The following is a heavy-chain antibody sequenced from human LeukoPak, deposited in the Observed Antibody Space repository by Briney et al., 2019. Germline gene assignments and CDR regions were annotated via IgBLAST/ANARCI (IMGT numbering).Heavy chain of an antibody. J-gene: IGHJ5*02. Sequence: PGGSLRLSCAASGFTFSSYGMHWVRQAPGKGLEWVAVISYDGSNKYYADSVKGRFTISRDNSKNTLYLQMNSLRAEDTAVYYRAKKPYCSSTSCLISGGWFDPWGQGTLVTVSS. CDR1: GFTFSSYG. D-gene: IGHD2-2*01. CDR2: ISYDGSNK. CDR3: AKKPYCSSTSCLISGGWFDP. V-gene: IGHV3-30*18.